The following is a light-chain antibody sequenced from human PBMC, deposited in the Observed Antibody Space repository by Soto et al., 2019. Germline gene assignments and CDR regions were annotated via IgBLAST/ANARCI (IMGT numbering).Light chain of an antibody. J-gene: IGKJ2*01. CDR3: QQYNNWPLYT. CDR2: GAS. V-gene: IGKV3D-15*01. Sequence: EVVMTQSPATLSVSPGERATLSCRASQSVSSNLAWYQQNPGQAPRLLIYGASTRANGIPARFSGSGSGTEFTLTISSLQSEDFAVYYCQQYNNWPLYTFGQGTKLQIK. CDR1: QSVSSN.